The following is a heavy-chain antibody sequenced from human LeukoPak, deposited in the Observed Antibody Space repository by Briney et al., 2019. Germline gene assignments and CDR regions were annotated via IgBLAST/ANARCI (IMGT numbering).Heavy chain of an antibody. CDR1: GFTFSNSA. V-gene: IGHV3-21*01. J-gene: IGHJ4*02. CDR2: INNVGSHI. CDR3: ARDRGISPLDY. D-gene: IGHD2-15*01. Sequence: GGSLRLSCAASGFTFSNSAMNWVHQAPGKGLEWVSSINNVGSHIYYADSVKGRFTISRDNAENSLYLQMNSLRAEDTAVYYCARDRGISPLDYWGQGTLVTVSS.